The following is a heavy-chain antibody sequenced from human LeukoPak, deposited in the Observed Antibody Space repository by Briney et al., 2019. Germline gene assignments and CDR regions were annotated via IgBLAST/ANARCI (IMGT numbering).Heavy chain of an antibody. Sequence: PSETLSLTCAVYGGSFSGYFWSWIRQPPGKGREWIGEIDHSGSTNYNPSHRSGVTISVDTSKNQFSLKLSSVTAADTGVYYCARRQPVLAAGTDYWSQGTLVTVSS. V-gene: IGHV4-34*01. D-gene: IGHD6-13*01. J-gene: IGHJ4*02. CDR3: ARRQPVLAAGTDY. CDR2: IDHSGST. CDR1: GGSFSGYF.